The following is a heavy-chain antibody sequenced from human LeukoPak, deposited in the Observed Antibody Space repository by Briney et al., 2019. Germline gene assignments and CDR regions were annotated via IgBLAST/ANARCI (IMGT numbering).Heavy chain of an antibody. V-gene: IGHV4-59*08. Sequence: PETLSLTCTVSGGSISSYYWSWIRQPPGKGLEWIGYIYYSGSTNYNPSLKSRVTISVDTSKNQFSLKLSSVTAADTAVYYCARLAYSSGWQGAFDIWGQGTMVTVSS. CDR3: ARLAYSSGWQGAFDI. CDR1: GGSISSYY. CDR2: IYYSGST. J-gene: IGHJ3*02. D-gene: IGHD6-19*01.